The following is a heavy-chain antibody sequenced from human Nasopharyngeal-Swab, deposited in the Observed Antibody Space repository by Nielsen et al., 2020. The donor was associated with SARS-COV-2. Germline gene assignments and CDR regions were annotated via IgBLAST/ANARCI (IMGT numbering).Heavy chain of an antibody. V-gene: IGHV4-39*07. J-gene: IGHJ5*02. D-gene: IGHD2-21*02. CDR2: IYYSGST. CDR1: GGSISSSSYY. CDR3: ARGVANPIVVVTGWCWFDP. Sequence: SETLSLTCTVSGGSISSSSYYWGWIRQPPGKGLEWIGSIYYSGSTYYNPSLKSRVTISVDTSKNQFSLKLSSVTAADTAVYYCARGVANPIVVVTGWCWFDPWGQGTLVTVSS.